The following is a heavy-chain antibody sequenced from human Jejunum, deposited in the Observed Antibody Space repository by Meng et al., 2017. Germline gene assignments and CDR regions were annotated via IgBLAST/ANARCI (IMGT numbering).Heavy chain of an antibody. D-gene: IGHD2-21*01. J-gene: IGHJ5*02. CDR3: ARDPRQSQYSLFDN. V-gene: IGHV3-7*01. CDR2: IKEDGTKM. CDR1: GFTFSNFW. Sequence: GGSLRLSCAASGFTFSNFWMNWVRQAPGKGLEWVANIKEDGTKMNYVDSVKGRFTISRDNAKNSLYLQMDSLRVEDTAVYYCARDPRQSQYSLFDNWGQGTLVTVSS.